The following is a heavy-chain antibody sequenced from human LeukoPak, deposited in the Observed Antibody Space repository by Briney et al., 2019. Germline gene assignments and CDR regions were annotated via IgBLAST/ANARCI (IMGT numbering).Heavy chain of an antibody. V-gene: IGHV4-4*02. CDR3: ARFGIAAAGNGGRYFQH. CDR1: GGSISSSNW. D-gene: IGHD6-13*01. Sequence: KSSETLSLTCAVSGGSISSSNWWSWVRQPPGKGLEWIGEIYHSGSTNYNPSLKSRVTISVDKSKNQFSLKLSSVTAADTAVYYCARFGIAAAGNGGRYFQHWGQGTLVTVSS. CDR2: IYHSGST. J-gene: IGHJ1*01.